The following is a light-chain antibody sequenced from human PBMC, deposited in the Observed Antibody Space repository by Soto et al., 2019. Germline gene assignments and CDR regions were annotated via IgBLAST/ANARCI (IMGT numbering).Light chain of an antibody. J-gene: IGLJ1*01. CDR3: NSYKRSSTYV. V-gene: IGLV2-14*03. Sequence: QSALTQPASVSGSPGQSITIFCTGTSSDVGSYNYVSWYQQHPGRAPKLMIYDVSSRPSGVSNRFSGSKSGNTASLTISGLQAEDEADYFCNSYKRSSTYVFGTGTKVTVL. CDR2: DVS. CDR1: SSDVGSYNY.